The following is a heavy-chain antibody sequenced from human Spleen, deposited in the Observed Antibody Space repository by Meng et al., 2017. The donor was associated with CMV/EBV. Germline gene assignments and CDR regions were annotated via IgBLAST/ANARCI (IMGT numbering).Heavy chain of an antibody. V-gene: IGHV1-18*01. CDR1: YPFTRCG. CDR3: ARDYYDVEEHKYGCFDP. Sequence: YPFTRCGDDWVRGAHGKGIEWVGWNSGYDGRGNNAQCVEGKLTLTTDTAKNTDYMELRNLRSDDTAVYFCARDYYDVEEHKYGCFDPWGQGTLVTVSS. J-gene: IGHJ5*02. D-gene: IGHD3-16*01. CDR2: NSGYDGRG.